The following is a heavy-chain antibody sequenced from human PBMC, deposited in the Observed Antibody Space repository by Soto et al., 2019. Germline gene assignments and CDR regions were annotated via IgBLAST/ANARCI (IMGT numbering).Heavy chain of an antibody. D-gene: IGHD4-17*01. CDR1: GGSISSSGYY. CDR3: LTTTVTPFDY. Sequence: SETLSLTCTVSGGSISSSGYYWGWIRQPPGKGLEWIGTIYYSGSTYYNPSLKSRVTISVDTSKNQFSLKLSSVTAADTADCASLTTTVTPFDYWGQGTLVTVSS. V-gene: IGHV4-39*01. J-gene: IGHJ4*02. CDR2: IYYSGST.